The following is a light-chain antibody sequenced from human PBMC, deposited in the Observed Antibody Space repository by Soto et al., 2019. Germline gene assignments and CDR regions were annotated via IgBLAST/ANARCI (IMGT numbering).Light chain of an antibody. Sequence: QSVLTQPASVSGSPGQSITISCTGTSSDVGAYNYVSWYRQHPGKAPKLMIYEVSNRPSGASDRFSGSKSGNTASLTIAGLQAEDEADYYWSSKTTSSTIEVFGTGTKVTVL. CDR3: SSKTTSSTIEV. V-gene: IGLV2-14*01. CDR1: SSDVGAYNY. J-gene: IGLJ1*01. CDR2: EVS.